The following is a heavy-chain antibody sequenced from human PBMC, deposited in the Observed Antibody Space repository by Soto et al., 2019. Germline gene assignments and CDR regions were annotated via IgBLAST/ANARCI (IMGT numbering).Heavy chain of an antibody. D-gene: IGHD5-18*01. Sequence: QVQLVQSGAEVMKPGSSVKVSCKTSGGSQATSWVRQAPGHGPEWLGGIIGVFPTTNKAEKFEGRVTITADKSTGTAYMELSSLKSVDTAVYYCATVGPPLSGAFTYGYEGPFDYWGQGILVIVSS. CDR1: GGSQA. V-gene: IGHV1-69*06. CDR2: IIGVFPTT. CDR3: ATVGPPLSGAFTYGYEGPFDY. J-gene: IGHJ4*02.